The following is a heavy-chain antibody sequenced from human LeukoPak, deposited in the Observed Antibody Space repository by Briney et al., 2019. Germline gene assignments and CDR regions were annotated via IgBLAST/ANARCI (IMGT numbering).Heavy chain of an antibody. CDR3: ARARVVAATGTDYYYYMGV. CDR1: GFTFSGYT. Sequence: GGSLRLSCAASGFTFSGYTMNWVRQAPGKGLEWISYISVSSSTIQYADSVKGRFTVSRDNAKYSLFLQMISLRVEDTAVYYCARARVVAATGTDYYYYMGVWGKGTTVTVSS. CDR2: ISVSSSTI. D-gene: IGHD2-15*01. J-gene: IGHJ6*03. V-gene: IGHV3-48*01.